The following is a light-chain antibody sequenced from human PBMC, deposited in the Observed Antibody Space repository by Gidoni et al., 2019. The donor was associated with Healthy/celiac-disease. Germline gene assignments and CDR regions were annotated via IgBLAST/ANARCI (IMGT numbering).Light chain of an antibody. J-gene: IGKJ1*01. Sequence: PSSLSASVGDRVTITCRASQSISSYLNWYQQKPGKAPKLLIYAASSLQSGVPSRFSGSGSGTDFTLTISSLQPEDFATYYCQQSYSTLRTFGQGTKVEIK. CDR2: AAS. CDR1: QSISSY. V-gene: IGKV1-39*01. CDR3: QQSYSTLRT.